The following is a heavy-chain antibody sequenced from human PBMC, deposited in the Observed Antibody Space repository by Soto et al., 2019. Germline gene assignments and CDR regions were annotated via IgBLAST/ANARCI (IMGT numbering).Heavy chain of an antibody. D-gene: IGHD3-16*01. CDR1: GFTVSSNH. V-gene: IGHV3-66*01. Sequence: EVQLVESGGGLVQPGGSLRLSCAASGFTVSSNHMSWVLQAPGKGLERVSLIYSGGSTYYADSVKGRFTFSRDNSKNTLYLQMNSLRAEDTAVYYCAGPGEQHRYWGQGTLVTVSS. CDR2: IYSGGST. J-gene: IGHJ4*02. CDR3: AGPGEQHRY.